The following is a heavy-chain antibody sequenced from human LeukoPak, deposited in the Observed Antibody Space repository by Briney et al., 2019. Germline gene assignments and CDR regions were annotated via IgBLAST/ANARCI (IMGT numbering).Heavy chain of an antibody. CDR2: IYYSGST. D-gene: IGHD6-13*01. J-gene: IGHJ4*02. CDR3: ARRAAAGHFDY. V-gene: IGHV4-39*01. CDR1: GGSISSSSSY. Sequence: SETLSLTCTVTGGSISSSSSYWGWIRQPPGKGLEWIGNIYYSGSTYYNPSLKSRVTISVDTSKNQFSLKLSSVTAADTAVYYCARRAAAGHFDYWGQGTLVTVSS.